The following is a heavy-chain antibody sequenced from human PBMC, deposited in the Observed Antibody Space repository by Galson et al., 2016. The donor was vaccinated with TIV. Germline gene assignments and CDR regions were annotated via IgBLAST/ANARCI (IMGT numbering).Heavy chain of an antibody. CDR2: ISYDGAKA. CDR1: GFIFSYYA. V-gene: IGHV3-30-3*01. Sequence: SLRLSCAASGFIFSYYAMHWVRQAPGKGLEWVAGISYDGAKAYYADSVRGRFTISRDNAKNSLYLQMSSLRAEDKAVYYCARATTLGVADYYYGLDVWGQGTTVTVSS. J-gene: IGHJ6*02. D-gene: IGHD2-15*01. CDR3: ARATTLGVADYYYGLDV.